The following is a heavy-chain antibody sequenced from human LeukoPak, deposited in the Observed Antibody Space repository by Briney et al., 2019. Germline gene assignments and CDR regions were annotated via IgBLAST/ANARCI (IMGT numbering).Heavy chain of an antibody. Sequence: PSETLSLTCAVYGGSFSGYYWSWIRQPPGKGLEWIGETNHSGSTNYNPSLKSRVTISVDTSKNQFSLKLSSVAAADTAVYYCAGCRSGSYFRRERTNWFDPWGQGTLVTVSS. D-gene: IGHD3-10*01. CDR3: AGCRSGSYFRRERTNWFDP. J-gene: IGHJ5*02. CDR1: GGSFSGYY. V-gene: IGHV4-34*01. CDR2: TNHSGST.